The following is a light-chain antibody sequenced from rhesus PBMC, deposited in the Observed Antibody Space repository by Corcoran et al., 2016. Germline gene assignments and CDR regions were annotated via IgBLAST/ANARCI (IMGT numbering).Light chain of an antibody. CDR3: CSYTTSSTFI. J-gene: IGLJ1*01. CDR1: SSDIGGYNY. V-gene: IGLV2S7*01. Sequence: QSAPPQPPSVSGSPGQSVTISCAGTSSDIGGYNYVSWFQQHPGKAPKLMIYGVSNRPSGVSDRFSGSKSDNTASLTISGLQAEDEAVYYCCSYTTSSTFIFGAGTRLTVL. CDR2: GVS.